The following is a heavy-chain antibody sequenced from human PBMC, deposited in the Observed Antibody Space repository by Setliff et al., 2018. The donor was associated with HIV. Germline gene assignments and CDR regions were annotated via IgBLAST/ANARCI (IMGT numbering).Heavy chain of an antibody. J-gene: IGHJ6*02. V-gene: IGHV3-49*04. CDR3: TRVIAAAPLGWYYGMDV. D-gene: IGHD6-13*01. CDR1: GFRFSNYW. CDR2: IRSKTYGGTT. Sequence: GGSLRLSCVVSGFRFSNYWMSWVRQAPGKGLEWVGLIRSKTYGGTTEYAASVKGRFTISRDDSESIAYLQMNSLKTEDTAVYYCTRVIAAAPLGWYYGMDVWGHGTTVTVSS.